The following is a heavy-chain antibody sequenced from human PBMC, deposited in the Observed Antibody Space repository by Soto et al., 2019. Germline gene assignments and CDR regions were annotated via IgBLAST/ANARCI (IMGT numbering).Heavy chain of an antibody. V-gene: IGHV4-30-4*01. D-gene: IGHD6-13*01. CDR2: IHYSGST. CDR3: GRAHRDLQQLVHYYYSMDV. CDR1: RGSISRGDYY. Sequence: SETLSLTCTVSRGSISRGDYYGSWIRQPPRKGLEWIGYIHYSGSTYHNPSLKSRVTISVDTSKNQFSLKLTSVTAADTAMYYCGRAHRDLQQLVHYYYSMDVWGQGTTVTVSS. J-gene: IGHJ6*02.